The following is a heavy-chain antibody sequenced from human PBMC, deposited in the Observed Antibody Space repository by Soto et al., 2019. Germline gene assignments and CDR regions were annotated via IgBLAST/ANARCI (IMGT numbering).Heavy chain of an antibody. CDR2: ISYDGSNK. V-gene: IGHV3-30-3*01. J-gene: IGHJ4*02. CDR1: GFTFSGYA. D-gene: IGHD3-22*01. CDR3: ARSYDSSGYYFNH. Sequence: PGGSLRLSCAASGFTFSGYAMHWVRQAPGKGLEWVAVISYDGSNKYYADSVKGRFTISRDNSKNTLYLQMNSLRAEDTAVYYCARSYDSSGYYFNHWGQGTLVTVSS.